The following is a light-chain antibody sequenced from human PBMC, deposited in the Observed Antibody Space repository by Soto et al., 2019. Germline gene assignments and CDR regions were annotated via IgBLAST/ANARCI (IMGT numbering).Light chain of an antibody. Sequence: EIVLTQSPATLSLSPGETATLSCRASQSVSGYIGWYQQKPGQAPSLLIYADSNRATGIPARFSGSGSGTDFTLTISSLEPEDFAVYYCQHRFSWPPAFGQGTKVDIK. CDR2: ADS. CDR1: QSVSGY. CDR3: QHRFSWPPA. J-gene: IGKJ1*01. V-gene: IGKV3-11*01.